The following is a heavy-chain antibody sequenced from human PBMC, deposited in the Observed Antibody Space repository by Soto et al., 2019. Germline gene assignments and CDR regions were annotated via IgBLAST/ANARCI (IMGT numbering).Heavy chain of an antibody. D-gene: IGHD2-15*01. Sequence: QVQLVQSGAEVKKPGASVKVSCKASGYTFTNSDINWVRQAPGQGLEWMGWMNPDSGHAAYAQKFQGRVTLTTSTSTSTVYIEMRSLGSEDTAVYSCARRPHCSGGICYYGVDHWGQGTLVTVS. CDR1: GYTFTNSD. V-gene: IGHV1-8*01. CDR2: MNPDSGHA. J-gene: IGHJ4*02. CDR3: ARRPHCSGGICYYGVDH.